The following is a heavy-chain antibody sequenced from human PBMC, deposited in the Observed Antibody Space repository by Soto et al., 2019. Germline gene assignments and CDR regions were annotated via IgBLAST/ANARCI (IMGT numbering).Heavy chain of an antibody. V-gene: IGHV3-23*01. D-gene: IGHD2-21*02. CDR3: AKDDFTDRGDDYFDY. J-gene: IGHJ4*02. Sequence: GGSLRLSCAASGFSFTNFALSWVRQAPGKGLEWVAGIGASGDITWYADSVKGRLSISRDNSKNTLYLQLNSLRFEDTAVYYCAKDDFTDRGDDYFDYWGPGTLVTVSS. CDR1: GFSFTNFA. CDR2: IGASGDIT.